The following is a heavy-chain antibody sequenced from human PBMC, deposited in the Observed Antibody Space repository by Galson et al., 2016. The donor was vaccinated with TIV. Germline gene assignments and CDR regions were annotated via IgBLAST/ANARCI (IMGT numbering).Heavy chain of an antibody. CDR3: ARDRYYDASGYFYYYYGMDV. CDR1: GLTVSDNY. J-gene: IGHJ6*02. CDR2: IYSDGRT. V-gene: IGHV3-53*01. D-gene: IGHD3-22*01. Sequence: SLRLSCAAAGLTVSDNYMTWVRQAPGKGLEWVSVIYSDGRTDYADSVKGRFTTSRDNSKNTLYLQMNSLRPADTAVYYCARDRYYDASGYFYYYYGMDVWGQGTTFTVSS.